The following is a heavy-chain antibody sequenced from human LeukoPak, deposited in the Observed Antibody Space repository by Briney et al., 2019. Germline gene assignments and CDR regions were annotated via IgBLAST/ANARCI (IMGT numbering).Heavy chain of an antibody. CDR2: ISYDGSNK. Sequence: GGSLRLSCAASGFTFSSYGMHWVRQAPGKGLEWVAVISYDGSNKYYADSVKGRFTISRDNSKNTLYLQMNSLRAEDTAVYYCAKDSPQRDSGSYSAFWDIWGQGTMVAVSS. D-gene: IGHD1-26*01. CDR1: GFTFSSYG. J-gene: IGHJ3*02. V-gene: IGHV3-30*18. CDR3: AKDSPQRDSGSYSAFWDI.